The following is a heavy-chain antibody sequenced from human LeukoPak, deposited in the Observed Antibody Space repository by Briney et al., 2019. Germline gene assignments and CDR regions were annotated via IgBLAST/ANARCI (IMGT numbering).Heavy chain of an antibody. CDR2: IYYSGST. CDR3: ARRQAAAGRDFDY. Sequence: SETLSLTCTVSGGSISSSSYYWGWIRQPPGKGLEWIGSIYYSGSTYYNPSLKSRVTISVDKSKNQFSLKLSSVTAADTAVYYCARRQAAAGRDFDYWGQGTLVTVSS. V-gene: IGHV4-39*07. J-gene: IGHJ4*02. D-gene: IGHD6-13*01. CDR1: GGSISSSSYY.